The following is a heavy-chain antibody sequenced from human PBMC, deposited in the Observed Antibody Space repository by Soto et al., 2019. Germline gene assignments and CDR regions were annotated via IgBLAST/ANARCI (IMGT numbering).Heavy chain of an antibody. CDR3: TTDLTMIVPEDYYYYGMDV. CDR1: GFTFSNAW. V-gene: IGHV3-15*07. Sequence: GGSLRLSCAASGFTFSNAWMSWVRQAPGKGLEWVGRIKSKTDGGTTDYAAPVKGRFTISRDDSKNTLYLQMNSLKTEDTAVYYCTTDLTMIVPEDYYYYGMDVWGQGTKVTVSS. J-gene: IGHJ6*02. CDR2: IKSKTDGGTT. D-gene: IGHD3-22*01.